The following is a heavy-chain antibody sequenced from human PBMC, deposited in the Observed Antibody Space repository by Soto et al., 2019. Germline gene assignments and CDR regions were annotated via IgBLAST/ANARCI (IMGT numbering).Heavy chain of an antibody. CDR1: GFTFSSYA. Sequence: PGGSLRLSCAASGFTFSSYALSCVRQAPGKGLEWVSAISGSGGSTYYADSVKGRFTSSRDNSRNTLYLQMNSLRAGDTAVYYCANRWVRYFWWSADGFDIECQGTIVTVS. D-gene: IGHD3-3*01. CDR2: ISGSGGST. CDR3: ANRWVRYFWWSADGFDI. J-gene: IGHJ3*02. V-gene: IGHV3-23*01.